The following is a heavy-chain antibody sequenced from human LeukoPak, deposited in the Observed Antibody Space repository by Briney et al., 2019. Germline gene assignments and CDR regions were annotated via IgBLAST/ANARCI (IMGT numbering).Heavy chain of an antibody. CDR1: GGTFSSYA. CDR2: IIPIFGTA. D-gene: IGHD3-16*02. Sequence: SVKVSCKASGGTFSSYAISWVRQAPGQGLEWMGRIIPIFGTANYAQKFQGRVTITTDESTSTAYMKLSSLRSEDTAVYYCARGDYDYVWGSYRFDYWGQGTLVTVSS. CDR3: ARGDYDYVWGSYRFDY. J-gene: IGHJ4*02. V-gene: IGHV1-69*05.